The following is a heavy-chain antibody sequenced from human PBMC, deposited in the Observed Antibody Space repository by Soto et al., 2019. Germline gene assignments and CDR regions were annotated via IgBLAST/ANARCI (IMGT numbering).Heavy chain of an antibody. CDR2: ITSDSSTR. V-gene: IGHV3-48*02. CDR3: ARDPDGIIDFDY. D-gene: IGHD3-10*01. CDR1: GFTFSSFG. J-gene: IGHJ4*02. Sequence: PGGSLRLSCAVSGFTFSSFGMNWVRQAPGKGLEWISYITSDSSTRHYADFVKGRFTISRDNAKSSLYLQMNSLRDEDTAVYFCARDPDGIIDFDYWGQGTQVTVS.